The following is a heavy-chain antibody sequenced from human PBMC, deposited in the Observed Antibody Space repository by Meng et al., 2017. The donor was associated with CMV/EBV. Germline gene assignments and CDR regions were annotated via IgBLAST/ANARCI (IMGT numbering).Heavy chain of an antibody. CDR3: ASGYDYFDS. CDR2: IIPIFGTE. CDR1: GGTFSSYA. V-gene: IGHV1-69*05. Sequence: SVKVSCKASGGTFSSYAISWVRQAPGQGLEWMGGIIPIFGTEKYAQKFQGRVTITTDKSTSTAYMELSSLRSEDTAMYSCASGYDYFDSWGQGTLVTVSS. D-gene: IGHD5-12*01. J-gene: IGHJ4*02.